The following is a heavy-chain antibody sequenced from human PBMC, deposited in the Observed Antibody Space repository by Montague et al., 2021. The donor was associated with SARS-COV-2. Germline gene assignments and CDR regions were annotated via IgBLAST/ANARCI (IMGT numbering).Heavy chain of an antibody. Sequence: SETLSLTCTVSGGSISSSSYYWGWIRQPPGKGLEWIGSIYYSGSTYYNPSLKSRVTISVDTSKNQFSLKLGPVTAADTAVYYCARQGRISMVRLNWFDPWGQGTLVTVSS. J-gene: IGHJ5*02. D-gene: IGHD3-10*01. CDR1: GGSISSSSYY. V-gene: IGHV4-39*01. CDR3: ARQGRISMVRLNWFDP. CDR2: IYYSGST.